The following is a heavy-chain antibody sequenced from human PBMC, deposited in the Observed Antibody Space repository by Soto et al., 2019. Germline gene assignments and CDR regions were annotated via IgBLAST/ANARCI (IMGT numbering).Heavy chain of an antibody. CDR2: ISSSSSTI. CDR1: GFTFNIYS. Sequence: DVQLVESGGGLVRPGGSLRLSSAASGFTFNIYSMNWVRQAPGKGLEWVSYISSSSSTIFYADSVKGRFTISRDNAKNSLYLQMSSLRADDTAVYYCVRIGGGSPVDYWGQGTLVTVSS. V-gene: IGHV3-48*01. CDR3: VRIGGGSPVDY. J-gene: IGHJ4*02.